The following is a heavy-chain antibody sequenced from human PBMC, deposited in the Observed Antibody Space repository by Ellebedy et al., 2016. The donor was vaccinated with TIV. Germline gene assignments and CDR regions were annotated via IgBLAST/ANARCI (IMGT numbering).Heavy chain of an antibody. V-gene: IGHV3-23*01. CDR1: GFTFRGYA. Sequence: PGGSLRLSCVASGFTFRGYAMSWVRQAPGKGLEWVSAISPSGDITYFADSVKGRFTISRDNSQDTVHLQMHSLRAEDTAVYYCTKRGVAWAAFDIWGPGTLVTVSS. J-gene: IGHJ3*02. CDR2: ISPSGDIT. D-gene: IGHD7-27*01. CDR3: TKRGVAWAAFDI.